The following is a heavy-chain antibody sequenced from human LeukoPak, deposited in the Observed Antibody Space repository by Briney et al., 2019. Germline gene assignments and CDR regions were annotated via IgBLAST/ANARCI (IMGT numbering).Heavy chain of an antibody. CDR3: ALGHRYYYDSSGYYPGDY. Sequence: SVKGRFTISRDNAKNSLYLQMNSLRAEDTAVYYCALGHRYYYDSSGYYPGDYWGQGTLVTVSS. J-gene: IGHJ4*02. V-gene: IGHV3-21*01. D-gene: IGHD3-22*01.